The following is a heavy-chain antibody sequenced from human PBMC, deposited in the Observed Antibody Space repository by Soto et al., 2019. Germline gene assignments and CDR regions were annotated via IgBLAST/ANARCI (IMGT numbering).Heavy chain of an antibody. Sequence: GASVKVSCKASGGTFSSYAISWVRQAPGQGLEWMGGIIPIFGTANYAQKFQGRVTITEDESTSTAYMELSSLRSEDTAVFYCARGETNCISTSCYVYAFDIWGQGTMVTVSS. CDR2: IIPIFGTA. V-gene: IGHV1-69*13. CDR1: GGTFSSYA. D-gene: IGHD2-2*01. J-gene: IGHJ3*02. CDR3: ARGETNCISTSCYVYAFDI.